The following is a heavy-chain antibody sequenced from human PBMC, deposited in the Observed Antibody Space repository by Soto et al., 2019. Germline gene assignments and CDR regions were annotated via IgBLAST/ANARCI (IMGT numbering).Heavy chain of an antibody. CDR2: IIPIFGTA. V-gene: IGHV1-69*13. CDR3: AGPKTAMVNSVKNPEDYYYGMDV. J-gene: IGHJ6*02. Sequence: GASVKVSCKASGGSFSSYAISWVRQAPGQGLEWMGGIIPIFGTANYAQKFQGRVTITADESTSTAYMELSSLRSEDTAVYYCAGPKTAMVNSVKNPEDYYYGMDVWGQGTTVTVSS. D-gene: IGHD5-18*01. CDR1: GGSFSSYA.